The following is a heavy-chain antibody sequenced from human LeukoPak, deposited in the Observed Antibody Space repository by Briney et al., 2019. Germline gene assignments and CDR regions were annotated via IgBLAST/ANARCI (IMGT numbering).Heavy chain of an antibody. CDR2: IYSGGST. D-gene: IGHD2-15*01. Sequence: GGSLRLSCAASGFTVSSNYMSWVRQAPGKGLEWVSVIYSGGSTYYADSVKGRFTISRDNSKNTLYLQMNSLRAEDTAVYYCARGGIWSPPAPAPFGYWGQGTLVTVSS. V-gene: IGHV3-53*01. CDR1: GFTVSSNY. CDR3: ARGGIWSPPAPAPFGY. J-gene: IGHJ4*02.